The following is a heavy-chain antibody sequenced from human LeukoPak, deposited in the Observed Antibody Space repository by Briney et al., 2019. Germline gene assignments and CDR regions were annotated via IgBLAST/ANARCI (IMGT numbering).Heavy chain of an antibody. Sequence: ASVKVSCKXSGGTFSSYAISWVRQAPGQGLEWMGRIIPIFGTANYAQKFQGRVTITTDESTSTAYMELSSLRSEDTAVYYCARCPYDSSGYRMFDPWGQGTLVTVSS. J-gene: IGHJ5*02. CDR2: IIPIFGTA. D-gene: IGHD3-22*01. CDR3: ARCPYDSSGYRMFDP. CDR1: GGTFSSYA. V-gene: IGHV1-69*05.